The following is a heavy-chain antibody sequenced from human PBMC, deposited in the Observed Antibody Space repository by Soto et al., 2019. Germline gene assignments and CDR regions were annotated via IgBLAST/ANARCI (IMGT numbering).Heavy chain of an antibody. CDR3: VRDQKYFRVNGNWFDS. CDR1: GYTSADFG. Sequence: QVQLMQAGTEVKKPGASVTVSCKASGYTSADFGISWVRPAPGQGVEGVGWVSGNNGASNPAPKVQGRITMTLDTSTGVSYMALRSLRSDDTAIYYCVRDQKYFRVNGNWFDSWGQGTLVSVSS. CDR2: VSGNNGAS. J-gene: IGHJ5*01. V-gene: IGHV1-18*04. D-gene: IGHD2-2*01.